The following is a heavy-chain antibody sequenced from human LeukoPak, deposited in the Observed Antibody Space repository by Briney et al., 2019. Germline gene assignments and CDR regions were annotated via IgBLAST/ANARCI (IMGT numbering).Heavy chain of an antibody. V-gene: IGHV4-34*01. CDR1: GGSFSGYY. CDR3: ARVGDSRGYSSDY. CDR2: INHSGST. Sequence: NPSETLSLTCAVYGGSFSGYYWSWIRQPPGKGLEWIGEINHSGSTNYNPSLKSRVTMSVDTSKNQFSLKLSSVTAADTAVYYCARVGDSRGYSSDYWGQGTLVTVSS. D-gene: IGHD3-22*01. J-gene: IGHJ4*02.